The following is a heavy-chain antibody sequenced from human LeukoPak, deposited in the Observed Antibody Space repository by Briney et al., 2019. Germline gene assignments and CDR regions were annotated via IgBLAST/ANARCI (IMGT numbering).Heavy chain of an antibody. D-gene: IGHD6-6*01. J-gene: IGHJ4*01. CDR3: AREADPSLYASSSPDY. Sequence: PGGSLRLSCAASGFGFSNFWMHWVRQAPGKGLVWVSRIETDGTTTVYADSVKGRFTISRDNAKNTLYLQMKSLRAEDTAVYFCAREADPSLYASSSPDYWGQGTPVTVSS. V-gene: IGHV3-74*01. CDR1: GFGFSNFW. CDR2: IETDGTTT.